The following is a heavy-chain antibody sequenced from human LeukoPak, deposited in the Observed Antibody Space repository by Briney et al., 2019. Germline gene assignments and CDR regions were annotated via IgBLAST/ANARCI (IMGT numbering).Heavy chain of an antibody. D-gene: IGHD2-15*01. CDR1: GFTFSNAW. CDR3: TSRFNVVVVAATPGYMDV. CDR2: IKSKPDGGTT. Sequence: PGGSLRLSCAASGFTFSNAWMSWVRQAPGKGLEWVGRIKSKPDGGTTDYAAPVKGRFTISRDDSKNTLYLQMNSLKTEDTAVYYCTSRFNVVVVAATPGYMDVWGKGTTVTVSS. V-gene: IGHV3-15*01. J-gene: IGHJ6*03.